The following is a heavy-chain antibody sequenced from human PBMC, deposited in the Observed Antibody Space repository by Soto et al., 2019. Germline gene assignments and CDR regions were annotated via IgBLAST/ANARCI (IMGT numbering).Heavy chain of an antibody. V-gene: IGHV1-69*02. J-gene: IGHJ4*02. D-gene: IGHD3-10*01. Sequence: ASVKVSCKASGGTFSSYTISWVRQAPGQGLEWMGRIIPILGIANYAQKFQGRVTITADKSTSTAYMELSSLRSEDTAVYYCARSRYGSGSYRYYFDYWGQGTLVTVSS. CDR2: IIPILGIA. CDR1: GGTFSSYT. CDR3: ARSRYGSGSYRYYFDY.